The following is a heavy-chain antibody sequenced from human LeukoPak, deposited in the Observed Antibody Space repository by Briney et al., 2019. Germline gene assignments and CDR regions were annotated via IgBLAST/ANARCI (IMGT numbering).Heavy chain of an antibody. Sequence: GGSLRLSCAGSGFTFSSNDMSWVRQPPGKGLEWVSYISITSKTIKYADSVKGRFTISRDNAKNSLYLQMNSLRDEDTAVYYCARLVGSRSCSGGTCYSDYWGQGTLVTVSS. J-gene: IGHJ4*02. CDR3: ARLVGSRSCSGGTCYSDY. CDR1: GFTFSSND. V-gene: IGHV3-48*02. CDR2: ISITSKTI. D-gene: IGHD2-15*01.